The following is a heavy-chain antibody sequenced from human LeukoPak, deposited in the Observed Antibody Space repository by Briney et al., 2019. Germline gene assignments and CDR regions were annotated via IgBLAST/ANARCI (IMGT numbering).Heavy chain of an antibody. J-gene: IGHJ2*01. CDR1: GYTFTGYY. V-gene: IGHV1-2*06. CDR3: ARDDWGDYWYFDL. Sequence: ASVKVSCKASGYTFTGYYMHWVRQAPGQGLEWMGRINPNSGGTNYAQKFQGGVTMTRDTSISTAYMELSRLRSDDTAVYYCARDDWGDYWYFDLWGRGTLVTVSS. D-gene: IGHD3-9*01. CDR2: INPNSGGT.